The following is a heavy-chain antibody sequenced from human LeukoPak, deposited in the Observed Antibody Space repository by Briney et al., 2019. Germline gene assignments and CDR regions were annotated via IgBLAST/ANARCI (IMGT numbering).Heavy chain of an antibody. V-gene: IGHV3-23*01. CDR2: ISGSGGST. D-gene: IGHD3-22*01. CDR3: AKTYYYDSSGYYY. J-gene: IGHJ4*02. CDR1: GFTFSSYA. Sequence: GGSLILSCAASGFTFSSYAMSWVRRAPGKGRGGVSAISGSGGSTYYADSVKGRFTISRDNSKNTLYLQMNSLRAEDTAVYYCAKTYYYDSSGYYYWGQGTLVTVSS.